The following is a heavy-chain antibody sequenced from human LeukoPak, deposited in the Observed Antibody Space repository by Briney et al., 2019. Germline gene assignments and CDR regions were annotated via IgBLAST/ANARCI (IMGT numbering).Heavy chain of an antibody. Sequence: SETLSLTCTVSGGSISSSSYYWGWIRQPPGKGLEWIGSIYYSGSAYYNPSLRTRVTISVDTSKNQFSLRLKSVTAADTAVYYCARGSGSATWEAFDIWGQGTVVTVSS. CDR3: ARGSGSATWEAFDI. D-gene: IGHD1-26*01. CDR1: GGSISSSSYY. V-gene: IGHV4-39*07. CDR2: IYYSGSA. J-gene: IGHJ3*02.